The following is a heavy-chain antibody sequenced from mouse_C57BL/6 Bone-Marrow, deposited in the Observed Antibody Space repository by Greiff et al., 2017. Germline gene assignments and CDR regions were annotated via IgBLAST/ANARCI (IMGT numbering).Heavy chain of an antibody. CDR3: ARFGYYGSSYNY. D-gene: IGHD1-1*01. V-gene: IGHV1-81*01. J-gene: IGHJ2*01. CDR1: GYTFTSYG. CDR2: IYPGSGNA. Sequence: VKLMESGAELARPGASVKLSCKASGYTFTSYGISWVKQRTGQGLEWIGEIYPGSGNAYYNEKFKGKAILTADKSSSTAYMKLSSLTAEDSVVYFCARFGYYGSSYNYWGQGTTLTVSS.